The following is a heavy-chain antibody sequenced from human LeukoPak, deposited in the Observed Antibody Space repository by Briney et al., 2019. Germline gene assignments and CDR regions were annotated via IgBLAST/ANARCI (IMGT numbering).Heavy chain of an antibody. CDR2: ISAYNGNT. Sequence: ASVKVSCKASGYTFTSYGISWVRQAPGQGLEWMGWISAYNGNTNYAQKLQGRVTMTTDTFTSTAYMELRSLRSDDTAVYYCAGLELYYYDSSGPYFDYWGQGTLVTVSS. CDR1: GYTFTSYG. CDR3: AGLELYYYDSSGPYFDY. J-gene: IGHJ4*02. D-gene: IGHD3-22*01. V-gene: IGHV1-18*01.